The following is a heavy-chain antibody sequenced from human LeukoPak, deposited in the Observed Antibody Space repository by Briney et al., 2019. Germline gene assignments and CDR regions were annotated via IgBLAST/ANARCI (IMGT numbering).Heavy chain of an antibody. J-gene: IGHJ4*02. CDR2: IKQDGSEK. Sequence: PGGSLRLSCAASGFTVSSNYMSWVRQAPGKGLEWVANIKQDGSEKYYVDSVKGRFTISRDNAKNSLYLQMNSLRAEDTAVYYCARERDGDYVDFDYWGQGTVVTVSS. D-gene: IGHD4-17*01. CDR3: ARERDGDYVDFDY. V-gene: IGHV3-7*01. CDR1: GFTVSSNY.